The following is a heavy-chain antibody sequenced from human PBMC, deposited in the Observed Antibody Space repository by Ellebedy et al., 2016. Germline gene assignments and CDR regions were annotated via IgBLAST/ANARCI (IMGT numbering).Heavy chain of an antibody. CDR1: GFTFSSYG. V-gene: IGHV3-30*18. Sequence: GESLKISXAASGFTFSSYGMHWVRQAPGKGLEWVAVISYDGSNKYYADSVKGRFTISRDNSKNTLYLQMNSLRAEDTAVYYCVKDLRFLEWLSGYYYYGMDVWGQGTTVTVSS. CDR3: VKDLRFLEWLSGYYYYGMDV. CDR2: ISYDGSNK. D-gene: IGHD3-3*01. J-gene: IGHJ6*02.